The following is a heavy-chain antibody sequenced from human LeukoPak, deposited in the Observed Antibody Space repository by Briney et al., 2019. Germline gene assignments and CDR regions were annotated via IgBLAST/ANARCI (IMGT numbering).Heavy chain of an antibody. CDR1: GYTFTSYY. J-gene: IGHJ4*02. Sequence: ASVKVSCKASGYTFTSYYMHWVRQAPGQGLEWMGWINPNSGGTNYAQKFQGRVTMTRDTSISTAYMELSRLRSDDTAVYYCARELDYYDSSGYCDYWGQGTLVTVSS. CDR2: INPNSGGT. D-gene: IGHD3-22*01. V-gene: IGHV1-2*02. CDR3: ARELDYYDSSGYCDY.